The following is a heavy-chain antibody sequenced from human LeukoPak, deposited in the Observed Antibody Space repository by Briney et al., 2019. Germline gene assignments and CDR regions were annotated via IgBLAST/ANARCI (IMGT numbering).Heavy chain of an antibody. J-gene: IGHJ3*02. D-gene: IGHD3-10*01. V-gene: IGHV4-39*01. CDR2: IYYIGST. Sequence: PSETLSLTCTVFGGSISTSSSYWGWIRQAPGKGLEWIGSIYYIGSTYYNPSLKSRVTISVATSRNQFSLKLSSVSAADTAVYYCARGLGYGSGSYYLGFDMWGQGTMVTVSS. CDR3: ARGLGYGSGSYYLGFDM. CDR1: GGSISTSSSY.